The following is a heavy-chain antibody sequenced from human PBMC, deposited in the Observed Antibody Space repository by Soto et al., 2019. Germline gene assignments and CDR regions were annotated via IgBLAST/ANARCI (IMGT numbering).Heavy chain of an antibody. V-gene: IGHV4-59*08. CDR3: ARRAGLGGSGSYYVAREGRGSYYYYYMDV. CDR2: IYYSGST. CDR1: GGAISSDY. Sequence: PSGTXSLTCTGSGGAISSDYWSWIRQPPGKGLEWIGYIYYSGSTNYNPSLKSRFTISVDTSKNQFSLKLSSVTAADTAVYYCARRAGLGGSGSYYVAREGRGSYYYYYMDVWGKRTTVTVSS. D-gene: IGHD3-10*01. J-gene: IGHJ6*03.